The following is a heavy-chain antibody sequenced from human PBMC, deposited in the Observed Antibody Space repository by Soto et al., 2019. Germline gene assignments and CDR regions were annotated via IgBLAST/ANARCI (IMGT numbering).Heavy chain of an antibody. D-gene: IGHD5-18*01. CDR2: ISSSSSYT. J-gene: IGHJ4*02. Sequence: GGSLRLSCAASGFTFSDYYMSWIRQAPGKGLEWVSYISSSSSYTNYADSVKGRFTISRDNAKNSLYLQMNSLRAKDTAVYYCASCMDTAMAPDYWGQGTLVTVSS. CDR3: ASCMDTAMAPDY. V-gene: IGHV3-11*06. CDR1: GFTFSDYY.